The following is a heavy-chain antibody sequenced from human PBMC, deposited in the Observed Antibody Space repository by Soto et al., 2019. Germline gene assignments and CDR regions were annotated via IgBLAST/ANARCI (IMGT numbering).Heavy chain of an antibody. CDR1: GYDYVTYA. D-gene: IGHD5-18*01. V-gene: IGHV1-18*01. CDR2: ISTLNENT. Sequence: QAQLVQSGAEVKKPGASVNVSCKTSGYDYVTYAITWVRQRPGQGLEWMGWISTLNENTNYAQKLQGRVTKTTDTSTRIVHFELRSLRSDDTAVYYGAIRVQVWLPDYYGMYVCGQGTTVTVSS. CDR3: AIRVQVWLPDYYGMYV. J-gene: IGHJ6*02.